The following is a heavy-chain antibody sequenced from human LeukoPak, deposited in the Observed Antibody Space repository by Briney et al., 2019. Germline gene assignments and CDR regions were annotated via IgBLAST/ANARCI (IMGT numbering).Heavy chain of an antibody. D-gene: IGHD2-15*01. V-gene: IGHV3-72*01. CDR3: ARAVNDNSGGHYYFDY. Sequence: GGSLRLSCAGSGFTFSDHYIDWVRRAPGKGLEWVGRSRNRANSYTTEYAASVKGRFTISRDDSETSLYLQMNSLKTEDTAVYYCARAVNDNSGGHYYFDYWGQGTLVTVSS. CDR2: SRNRANSYTT. J-gene: IGHJ4*02. CDR1: GFTFSDHY.